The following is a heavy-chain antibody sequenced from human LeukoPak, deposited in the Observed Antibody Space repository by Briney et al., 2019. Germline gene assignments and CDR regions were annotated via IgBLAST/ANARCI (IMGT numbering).Heavy chain of an antibody. V-gene: IGHV3-23*01. J-gene: IGHJ3*02. CDR1: GFTFSSYA. Sequence: AEGSLRLSCAASGFTFSSYAMSWVRQAPGKGLEWVSAISGSGGSTYYADSVKGRFTISRDNSKNTLYLQMNSLRAEDTAVYYCAKEGAGNRLTDAFDIWGQGTMVTVSS. D-gene: IGHD1-14*01. CDR2: ISGSGGST. CDR3: AKEGAGNRLTDAFDI.